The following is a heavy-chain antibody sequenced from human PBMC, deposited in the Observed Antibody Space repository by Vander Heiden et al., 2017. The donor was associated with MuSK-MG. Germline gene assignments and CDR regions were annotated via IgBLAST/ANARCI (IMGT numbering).Heavy chain of an antibody. V-gene: IGHV1-2*02. CDR1: GYTVTGYS. CDR2: INPNSGGA. CDR3: ATVDSDACDI. J-gene: IGHJ3*02. Sequence: QVQLVQSGAEVKQPGASVTVSCKAFGYTVTGYSVHWVRQAPGQGLEWMGWINPNSGGANYAQKFQGRVTMTRDTSISTAYMELSRLRSDDTAVYYCATVDSDACDIWGQGTMVTVSS.